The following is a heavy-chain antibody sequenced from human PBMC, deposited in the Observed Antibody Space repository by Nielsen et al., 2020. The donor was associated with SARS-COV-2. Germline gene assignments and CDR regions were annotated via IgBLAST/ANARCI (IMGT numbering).Heavy chain of an antibody. Sequence: SETLSLTCTVSGGSISSYYWSWIRQPPGKGLEWIGYIYYSGSTNYNPSLKSRATISVDTSKNQFSLKLSSVTATDTAVYYCARAVYCSSTSCYRYYYYYMDVWGKGTTVTVSS. J-gene: IGHJ6*03. CDR3: ARAVYCSSTSCYRYYYYYMDV. CDR2: IYYSGST. V-gene: IGHV4-59*01. D-gene: IGHD2-2*02. CDR1: GGSISSYY.